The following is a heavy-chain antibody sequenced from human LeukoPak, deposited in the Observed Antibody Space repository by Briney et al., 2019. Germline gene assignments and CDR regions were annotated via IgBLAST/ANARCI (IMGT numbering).Heavy chain of an antibody. V-gene: IGHV3-48*03. J-gene: IGHJ4*02. CDR1: GFSFRSFE. Sequence: GGSLRLSCAASGFSFRSFEMNWVRQAPGKGLEWVSYISSSGTTIYYADSVKGRFTISRDNAKNSLYLQMNSLRAADTAVYYCARVGYSNRWYLDCWGQGTLVTVSS. CDR3: ARVGYSNRWYLDC. CDR2: ISSSGTTI. D-gene: IGHD6-13*01.